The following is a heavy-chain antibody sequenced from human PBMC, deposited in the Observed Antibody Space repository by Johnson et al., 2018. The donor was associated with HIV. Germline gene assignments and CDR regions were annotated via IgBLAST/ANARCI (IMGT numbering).Heavy chain of an antibody. D-gene: IGHD6-13*01. CDR2: ISSSGSTI. CDR3: AKDLYSSSWTNDAFDI. V-gene: IGHV3-11*04. J-gene: IGHJ3*02. CDR1: GFTFSDYY. Sequence: QVQLVESGGGVVRPGGSLRLSCAASGFTFSDYYMSWIRQAPGKGLEWVSYISSSGSTIYYADSVKGRFTIPSDNSKNTVYLQMNGLRAEDTAVYHCAKDLYSSSWTNDAFDIWGQGTMVTVSS.